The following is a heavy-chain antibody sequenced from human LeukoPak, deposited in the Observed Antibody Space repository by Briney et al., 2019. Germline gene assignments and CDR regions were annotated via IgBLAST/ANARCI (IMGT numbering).Heavy chain of an antibody. CDR1: EFTFSSSG. Sequence: GGSLRLSCAASEFTFSSSGMSWVRQAPGKGLEWVSSISSGGDYTYYADSVKDRFTISRDNSKNTLYLQMNSLRAEDTAVYYCAKIGVIGLWYFDLWGRGTLATVSS. D-gene: IGHD3-10*01. CDR3: AKIGVIGLWYFDL. CDR2: ISSGGDYT. V-gene: IGHV3-23*01. J-gene: IGHJ2*01.